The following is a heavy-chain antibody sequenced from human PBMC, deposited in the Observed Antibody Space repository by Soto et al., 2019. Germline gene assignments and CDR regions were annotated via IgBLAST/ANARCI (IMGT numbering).Heavy chain of an antibody. V-gene: IGHV3-21*01. Sequence: EVQLVESGGGLVKPGGSLRLSCAASGFTFSDNSMKWLRQAPGKGLEWVASISSTSIYIFYADSLKGRFTISRDNAKKSQYLQINSLRAEDTAVYYCARQRGDREEDYWGQGTLVTVSP. CDR3: ARQRGDREEDY. CDR1: GFTFSDNS. CDR2: ISSTSIYI. J-gene: IGHJ4*02. D-gene: IGHD3-10*01.